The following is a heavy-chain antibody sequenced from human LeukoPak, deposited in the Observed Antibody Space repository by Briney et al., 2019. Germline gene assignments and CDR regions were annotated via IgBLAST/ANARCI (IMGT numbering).Heavy chain of an antibody. CDR2: INHSGST. CDR1: GGSFSGYY. CDR3: AKDKITMVRGVIKRWFAP. J-gene: IGHJ5*02. V-gene: IGHV4-34*01. D-gene: IGHD3-10*01. Sequence: PSETLSLTCAVYGGSFSGYYWSWIRQPPGKGLEWIGEINHSGSTNYNPSLKSRVTISVDTSKNQFSLKLSSVTAADTAVYCCAKDKITMVRGVIKRWFAPWGQGTLVTVSS.